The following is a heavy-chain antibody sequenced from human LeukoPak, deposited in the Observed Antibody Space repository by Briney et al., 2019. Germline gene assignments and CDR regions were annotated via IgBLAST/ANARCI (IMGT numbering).Heavy chain of an antibody. J-gene: IGHJ3*02. CDR3: ARVASYAFDI. D-gene: IGHD6-6*01. CDR2: IKQDGSEK. CDR1: GFSFSRYW. Sequence: GSLRLSCAASGFSFSRYWMSWVRQAPGKGLEWVANIKQDGSEKYYVDSVKGRFTISRDNAKNSLYLQMNSLRAEDSAVYYCARVASYAFDIWGQGTMVTVSS. V-gene: IGHV3-7*01.